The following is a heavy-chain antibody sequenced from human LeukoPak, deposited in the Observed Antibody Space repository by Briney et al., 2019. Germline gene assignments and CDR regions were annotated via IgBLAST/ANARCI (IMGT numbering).Heavy chain of an antibody. CDR3: ARVSPAAHRYYYHMDV. J-gene: IGHJ6*03. D-gene: IGHD2-2*01. CDR1: GGSISSYY. CDR2: IYTSGST. Sequence: PSETLSLTCTVSGGSISSYYWSWIRQPAGKGLEWIGRIYTSGSTNYNPSLKSRVTMSVDTSKNQFSLRLSSVTAADTAVYYCARVSPAAHRYYYHMDVWGKGTTVTVSS. V-gene: IGHV4-4*07.